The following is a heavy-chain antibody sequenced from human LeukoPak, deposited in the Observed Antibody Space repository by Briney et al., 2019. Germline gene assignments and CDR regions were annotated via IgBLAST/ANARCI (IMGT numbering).Heavy chain of an antibody. CDR2: ISYDGSNK. CDR1: GFTFRIYA. D-gene: IGHD3-16*01. CDR3: ARGTAMGDEKYFDY. J-gene: IGHJ4*02. Sequence: GGSLRLSCAASGFTFRIYAMHWVRQAPGKGLEWVAVISYDGSNKYNADSVKGRFTISRDNSKNTLYLQMNSLRTEDTAVYYCARGTAMGDEKYFDYWGQGTLVTVSS. V-gene: IGHV3-30*04.